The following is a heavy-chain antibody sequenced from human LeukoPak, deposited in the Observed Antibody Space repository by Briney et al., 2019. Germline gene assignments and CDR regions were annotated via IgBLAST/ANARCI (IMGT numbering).Heavy chain of an antibody. J-gene: IGHJ4*02. D-gene: IGHD3-16*01. V-gene: IGHV3-53*01. CDR2: IYSGGST. Sequence: GGSLRLSCAASGFTVSSNYMSWVRRAPGKGLEWVSVIYSGGSTYYADSVKGRFTISRDNSKNTLFLQMNSLRAEDTAVYYCASGAYDIIGIDYWGQGTLVTVSS. CDR1: GFTVSSNY. CDR3: ASGAYDIIGIDY.